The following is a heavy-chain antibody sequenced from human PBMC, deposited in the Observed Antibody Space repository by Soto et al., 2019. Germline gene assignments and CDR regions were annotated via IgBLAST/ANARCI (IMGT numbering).Heavy chain of an antibody. Sequence: EVQLLESGGGLVQPGGSLRLSCAASGFTFSSYAMSWVRQAPGKGLEWVSAISGSGGSTYYADSVKGRFTISRDNSKNTLYLQMNSLRAEDTAVYYCAKAGAAAGYYYYYYYMDVWGKGTTVTVSS. CDR1: GFTFSSYA. CDR2: ISGSGGST. D-gene: IGHD6-13*01. J-gene: IGHJ6*03. CDR3: AKAGAAAGYYYYYYYMDV. V-gene: IGHV3-23*01.